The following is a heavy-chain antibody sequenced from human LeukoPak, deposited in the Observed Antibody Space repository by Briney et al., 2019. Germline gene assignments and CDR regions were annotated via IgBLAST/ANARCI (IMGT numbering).Heavy chain of an antibody. CDR2: IRYDGSNK. D-gene: IGHD2-2*01. J-gene: IGHJ4*02. CDR3: AKGSYCSSTSCYSNFDY. Sequence: GGSLRLSCAASGFTFSSYGMHWVRQAPGKWLEWVAFIRYDGSNKYYADSVKGRFTISRDNSKNTLYLQMNSLRAEDTAVYYCAKGSYCSSTSCYSNFDYWGQGTLVTVSS. V-gene: IGHV3-30*02. CDR1: GFTFSSYG.